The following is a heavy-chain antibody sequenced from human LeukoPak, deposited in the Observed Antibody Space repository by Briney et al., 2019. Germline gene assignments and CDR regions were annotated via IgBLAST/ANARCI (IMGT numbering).Heavy chain of an antibody. D-gene: IGHD6-13*01. J-gene: IGHJ4*02. CDR2: INAGKGNT. Sequence: ASVKVSCKASGYTFTSYAIHWVRQAPGQRPEWMGYINAGKGNTKYSQAFQGRVTLTWDTSASTAYMELSSLRSDDMAVYFCARGSYSTNWYAFDYWGQGTLVTVSS. CDR1: GYTFTSYA. CDR3: ARGSYSTNWYAFDY. V-gene: IGHV1-3*03.